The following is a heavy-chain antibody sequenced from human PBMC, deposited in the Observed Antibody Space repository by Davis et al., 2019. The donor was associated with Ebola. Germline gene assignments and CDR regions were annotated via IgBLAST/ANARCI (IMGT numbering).Heavy chain of an antibody. V-gene: IGHV4-59*08. CDR1: GGSIRSYY. CDR3: AGCSGGTCHY. D-gene: IGHD2-15*01. J-gene: IGHJ4*02. CDR2: FFYSESA. Sequence: PSETLSLTCSVSGGSIRSYYWTWIRQPPGKGLEWITNFFYSESANYNPSLKSRATISVDRSRNQFSLELTSVTAADTAVYYCAGCSGGTCHYWGQGTLVTVSS.